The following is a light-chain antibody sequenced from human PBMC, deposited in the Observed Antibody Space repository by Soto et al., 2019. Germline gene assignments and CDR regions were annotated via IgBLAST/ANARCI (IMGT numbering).Light chain of an antibody. CDR3: GAWDNSLSAVV. J-gene: IGLJ3*02. Sequence: QSVLTQPPSVSAAPGQKVTISCSGSTFNIGNNYVSWFQQLPRTAPKLLIYDNDKRPSGIPDRFSGSQSGTSATLGITGLQTGDEADYYCGAWDNSLSAVVFGGGTQLTVL. CDR2: DND. CDR1: TFNIGNNY. V-gene: IGLV1-51*01.